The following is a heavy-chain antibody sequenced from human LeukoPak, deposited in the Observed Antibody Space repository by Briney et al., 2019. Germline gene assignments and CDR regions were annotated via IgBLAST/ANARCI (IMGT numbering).Heavy chain of an antibody. J-gene: IGHJ4*02. Sequence: GRSLRLSCTASGFTFGDYAMSWFRQAPGKGLEWVGFIRSKAYGGTTEYAASVKGRFTISRDDSKSIAYLQMNSLKTEDTAVYYCTRDRLSSSSWSSTFDYWGQGTLVTVSS. CDR3: TRDRLSSSSWSSTFDY. CDR2: IRSKAYGGTT. CDR1: GFTFGDYA. D-gene: IGHD6-13*01. V-gene: IGHV3-49*03.